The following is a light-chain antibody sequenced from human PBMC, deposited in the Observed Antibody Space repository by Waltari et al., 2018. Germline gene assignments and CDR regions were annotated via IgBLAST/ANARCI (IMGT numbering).Light chain of an antibody. Sequence: DIVMTQSPDYLAVSLGERASINCKSSQSVLYRSNNKNYLAWYQQKPGQPPKLLIYWASTRESGVPDRFSGSGSGTDFTLTISSLQAEDVAVYYCQQYYSTLRTFGQGTKVEIK. V-gene: IGKV4-1*01. CDR2: WAS. CDR3: QQYYSTLRT. J-gene: IGKJ1*01. CDR1: QSVLYRSNNKNY.